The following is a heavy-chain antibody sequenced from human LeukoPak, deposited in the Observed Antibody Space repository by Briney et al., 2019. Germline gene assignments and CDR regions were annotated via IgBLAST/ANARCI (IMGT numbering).Heavy chain of an antibody. CDR3: ARWGLQYYDFWSGYKLEIWFDP. CDR2: INPNSGGT. Sequence: ASVKVSCKASGYTFTGYYMHWVRKAPGQGLEWMGWINPNSGGTNYAQKFQGRVTMTRDTSISTASMELSRLRSDDTAVYDCARWGLQYYDFWSGYKLEIWFDPWGQGTLVTVSS. V-gene: IGHV1-2*02. CDR1: GYTFTGYY. D-gene: IGHD3-3*01. J-gene: IGHJ5*02.